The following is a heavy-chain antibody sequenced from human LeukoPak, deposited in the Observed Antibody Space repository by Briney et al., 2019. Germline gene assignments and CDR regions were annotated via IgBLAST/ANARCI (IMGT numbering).Heavy chain of an antibody. V-gene: IGHV3-48*03. D-gene: IGHD2-21*02. CDR1: GFTFSSYE. J-gene: IGHJ4*02. CDR3: ARDSYCGGDCYQDFDY. CDR2: ISSSGSTI. Sequence: GGFLRLSCAASGFTFSSYEMNWVRQAPGKGLEWVSYISSSGSTIYYADSVKGRFTISRDNAKNSLYLQMNSLRAEDTAVYYCARDSYCGGDCYQDFDYWGQGTLVTVSS.